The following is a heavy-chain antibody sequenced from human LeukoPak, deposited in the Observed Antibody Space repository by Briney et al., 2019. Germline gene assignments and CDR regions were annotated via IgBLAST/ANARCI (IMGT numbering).Heavy chain of an antibody. J-gene: IGHJ4*01. CDR3: ARKENVYYYFDY. CDR1: GYSITSSSW. V-gene: IGHV4-28*01. D-gene: IGHD3-10*01. CDR2: IYHSGTT. Sequence: SETLSLTCAVSGYSITSSSWWGWIRQPPGKGLEWIGYIYHSGTTYYNPPLQSRVTMSVDTSKNQFSLKLSSVTAVDTAVYYCARKENVYYYFDYWGQEPWSPSPQ.